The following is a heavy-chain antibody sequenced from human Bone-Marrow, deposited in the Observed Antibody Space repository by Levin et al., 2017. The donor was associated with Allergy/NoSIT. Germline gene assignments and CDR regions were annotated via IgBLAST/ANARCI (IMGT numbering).Heavy chain of an antibody. D-gene: IGHD3-3*01. Sequence: GGSLRLSCAASGFTFSSYSMNWVRQAPGKGLEWVSSISSSSSYIYYADSVKGRFTISRDNAKNSLYLQMNSLRAEDTAVYYCARAPRPFGVVIIERYYYYYMDVWGKGTTVTVSS. CDR1: GFTFSSYS. CDR3: ARAPRPFGVVIIERYYYYYMDV. CDR2: ISSSSSYI. V-gene: IGHV3-21*01. J-gene: IGHJ6*03.